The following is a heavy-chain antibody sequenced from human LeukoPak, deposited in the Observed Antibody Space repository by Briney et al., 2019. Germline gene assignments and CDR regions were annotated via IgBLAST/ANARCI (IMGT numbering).Heavy chain of an antibody. D-gene: IGHD5-18*01. V-gene: IGHV4-34*01. J-gene: IGHJ4*02. CDR3: ARGGYSYGGPFDY. Sequence: SETLSLTCAVYGGSFSGYYWSWIRQPPGKGLEWIGEINHSGSTNYNPSLKSRVTISVDTSKNQFSLKLSSVTAADTAVYYCARGGYSYGGPFDYWGQGTLVTVSS. CDR2: INHSGST. CDR1: GGSFSGYY.